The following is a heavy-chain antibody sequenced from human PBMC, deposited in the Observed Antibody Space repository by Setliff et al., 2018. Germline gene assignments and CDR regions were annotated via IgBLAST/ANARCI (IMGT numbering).Heavy chain of an antibody. CDR2: IYYSGNSNYDT. D-gene: IGHD3-16*01. V-gene: IGHV4-59*01. CDR1: GGSINSYY. Sequence: SETLSLTCIVSGGSINSYYWNWIRQPPGKGLEWIGYIYYSGNSNYDTNYNPSLKSRVTILSDTSKNQFSLILSSVTAADTAVYYCARAFGLQYYFDYWGQGTTVTVSS. J-gene: IGHJ4*03. CDR3: ARAFGLQYYFDY.